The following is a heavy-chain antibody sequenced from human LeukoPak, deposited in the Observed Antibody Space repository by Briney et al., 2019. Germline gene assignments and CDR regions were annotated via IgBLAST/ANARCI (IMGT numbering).Heavy chain of an antibody. V-gene: IGHV1-69*04. CDR1: GGTFSSYA. Sequence: GASVKVSCKASGGTFSSYAISWVRQAPGQGLEWMGRIIPILGIANYAQKFQGRVTITADKSTSTAYMELSSLRSEDTAVYYCAREGDIAAGPPSSIDYWGQGTLVTVSS. D-gene: IGHD6-6*01. J-gene: IGHJ4*02. CDR2: IIPILGIA. CDR3: AREGDIAAGPPSSIDY.